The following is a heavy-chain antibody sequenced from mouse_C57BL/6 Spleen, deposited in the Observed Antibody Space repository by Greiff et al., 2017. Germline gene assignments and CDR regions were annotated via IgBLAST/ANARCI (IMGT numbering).Heavy chain of an antibody. D-gene: IGHD1-1*01. CDR1: GFTFSNYW. CDR3: TANYYGSSFFAY. CDR2: IRLKSDNYAT. J-gene: IGHJ3*01. Sequence: EVKLQESGGGLVQPGGSMKLSCVASGFTFSNYWMNWVRQSPEKGLEWVAQIRLKSDNYATHYAESVKGRFTISRDDSKSSVYLRMNNLRAEDTGIYYCTANYYGSSFFAYWGQGTLVTVSA. V-gene: IGHV6-3*01.